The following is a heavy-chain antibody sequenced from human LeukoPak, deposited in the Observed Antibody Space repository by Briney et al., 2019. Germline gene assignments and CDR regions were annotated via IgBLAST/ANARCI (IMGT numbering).Heavy chain of an antibody. CDR1: GFTFSSYG. CDR2: ISGSGGST. Sequence: TGGSLRLSCAASGFTFSSYGMSWVRQAPGKGLEWVSAISGSGGSTYYADSVKGRFTISRDNSKNTLYLQMNSLRAEDTAVYYCAKSQAFGVLYYFDYWGQGTLVTVSS. CDR3: AKSQAFGVLYYFDY. D-gene: IGHD3-10*01. J-gene: IGHJ4*02. V-gene: IGHV3-23*01.